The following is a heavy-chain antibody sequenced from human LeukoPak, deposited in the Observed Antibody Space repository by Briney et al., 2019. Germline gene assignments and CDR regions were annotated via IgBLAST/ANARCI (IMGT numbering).Heavy chain of an antibody. CDR2: ISYDGSNK. D-gene: IGHD3-22*01. V-gene: IGHV3-30*18. J-gene: IGHJ6*03. CDR3: AKVPHYYDSSAHPYYYYMDV. CDR1: GFTFSSYG. Sequence: GGSLRLSCAASGFTFSSYGMHWVRQAPGKGLEWVAVISYDGSNKYYADSVKGRFTISRDNSKNTLYLQMNSLRAEDTAVYYCAKVPHYYDSSAHPYYYYMDVWGKGTTVTVSS.